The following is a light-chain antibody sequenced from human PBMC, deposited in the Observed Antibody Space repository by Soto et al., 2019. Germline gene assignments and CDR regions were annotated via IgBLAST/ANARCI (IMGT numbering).Light chain of an antibody. CDR1: SSNIGSNT. J-gene: IGLJ3*02. CDR2: CNN. CDR3: VAWDDSLNGVV. Sequence: QSVLTQPPSASGTPGQRVTISCSGSSSNIGSNTVNWYQQLPGTAPKLLIYCNNQRPSGVPDRFSGSKSGTSASLAISGLQSEDEADYYCVAWDDSLNGVVFGGGTKVTVL. V-gene: IGLV1-44*01.